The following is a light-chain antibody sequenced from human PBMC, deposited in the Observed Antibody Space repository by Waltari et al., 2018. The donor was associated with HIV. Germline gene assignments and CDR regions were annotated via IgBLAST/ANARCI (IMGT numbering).Light chain of an antibody. CDR1: SSTFGNDF. V-gene: IGLV1-51*01. CDR2: DNN. J-gene: IGLJ3*02. Sequence: QSVLTQPPSVSAAPGQKVTISCSVSSTFGNDFVSWYQHLPGSAPKLLIYDNNKRPSGIATRFSGSKSGTSATRGITGLQAGDEADYYCGTWEASLSVGVFGGGTKLTVL. CDR3: GTWEASLSVGV.